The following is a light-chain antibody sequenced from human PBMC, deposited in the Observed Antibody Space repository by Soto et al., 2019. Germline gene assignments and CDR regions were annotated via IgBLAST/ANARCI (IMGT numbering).Light chain of an antibody. CDR1: SSDVGAYNY. CDR3: SSYTSSSTPL. V-gene: IGLV2-14*01. J-gene: IGLJ2*01. Sequence: QSVLTQPASVSGSPGRSITISCTGTSSDVGAYNYVSWYQQYPGKAPKLMIYDVSNRPSGVSNCFSGSKSGNTASLTISGLQAEDEADYYCSSYTSSSTPLFGGGTKLTVL. CDR2: DVS.